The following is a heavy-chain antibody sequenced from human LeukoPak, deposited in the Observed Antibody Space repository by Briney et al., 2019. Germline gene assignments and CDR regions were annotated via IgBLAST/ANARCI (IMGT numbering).Heavy chain of an antibody. V-gene: IGHV1-18*01. CDR1: GYTFTSYG. Sequence: ASVKVSCKASGYTFTSYGISWVRQALGQGLEWMGWISAYNGNTNYAQKLQGRVTMTTDTSTSTAYMELRSLRSDDTAVYYCARDQPLLDYGGNRAFDYWGQGTLVTVSS. CDR2: ISAYNGNT. D-gene: IGHD4-23*01. J-gene: IGHJ4*02. CDR3: ARDQPLLDYGGNRAFDY.